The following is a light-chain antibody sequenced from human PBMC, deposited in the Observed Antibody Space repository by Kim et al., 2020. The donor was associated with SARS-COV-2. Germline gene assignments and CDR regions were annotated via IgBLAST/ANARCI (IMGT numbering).Light chain of an antibody. CDR1: QSVSNK. CDR3: QQYDNWPPLT. CDR2: GAS. J-gene: IGKJ4*01. V-gene: IGKV3-15*01. Sequence: EIVMTQSPDTLSVSPGERATLSCRASQSVSNKLAWYQQKPGQAPRLLIHGASTRATGIPARFSGSGSGTEFTLTISSLQSEDFAVYYCQQYDNWPPLTFGGGTKLEIK.